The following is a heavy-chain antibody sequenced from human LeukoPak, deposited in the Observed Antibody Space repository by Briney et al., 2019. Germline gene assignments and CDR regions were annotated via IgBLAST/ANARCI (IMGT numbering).Heavy chain of an antibody. V-gene: IGHV1-18*04. D-gene: IGHD5-18*01. CDR2: ISAYNGNT. CDR3: ARGRASSSYDLHAFDI. Sequence: GASVKVSCKASENTFNNYYMHWVRQAPGHGLEWMGWISAYNGNTNYAQKLQGRVTMTTDTSTSTAYMELRSLRSDDTAAYYCARGRASSSYDLHAFDIWGQGTMVTVSS. J-gene: IGHJ3*02. CDR1: ENTFNNYY.